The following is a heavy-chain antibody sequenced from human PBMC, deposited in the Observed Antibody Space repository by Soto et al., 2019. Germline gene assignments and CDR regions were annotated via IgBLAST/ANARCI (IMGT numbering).Heavy chain of an antibody. V-gene: IGHV3-30*18. CDR1: GFTFRSYG. Sequence: QVRLVESGGGVVQPGRSLRLSCAASGFTFRSYGMHWVRQAPGKGLDWVALISYDGSDEYYGDSMQGRLSIYRDNSKDTLYLQINSLRVEHTAVYYCAKHADYENDAVDVCGQGTMVTVYS. CDR2: ISYDGSDE. J-gene: IGHJ3*01. CDR3: AKHADYENDAVDV. D-gene: IGHD4-17*01.